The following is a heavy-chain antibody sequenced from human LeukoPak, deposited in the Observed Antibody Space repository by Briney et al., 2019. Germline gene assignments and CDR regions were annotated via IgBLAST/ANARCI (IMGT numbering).Heavy chain of an antibody. V-gene: IGHV1-2*02. CDR1: GYTFTGYY. Sequence: ASVKVSCKAFGYTFTGYYLHWVRQAPGQGPEWMGWINPKNGGTTYAQKFQGRVTLTRDTSISTAYMELSRLTSDDTAVYYCGSGDSSSNSGSGFFPYYWGQGTLVTVSS. CDR2: INPKNGGT. D-gene: IGHD3-3*01. J-gene: IGHJ4*02. CDR3: GSGDSSSNSGSGFFPYY.